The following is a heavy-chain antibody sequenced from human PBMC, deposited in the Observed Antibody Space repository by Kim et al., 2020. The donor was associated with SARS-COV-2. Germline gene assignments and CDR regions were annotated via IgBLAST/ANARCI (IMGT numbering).Heavy chain of an antibody. D-gene: IGHD1-1*01. V-gene: IGHV4-59*01. J-gene: IGHJ6*02. CDR2: IYYSGST. CDR1: GGSIGSYY. CDR3: ARATGYGRPYGLDV. Sequence: SETLSLTCTVSGGSIGSYYWTWIRQQPPGKGLEWIGYIYYSGSTHYHPSLKSRVTISVDTSKNQFSLKLNSVTAADTAVYYCARATGYGRPYGLDVWGQGTTVTVSS.